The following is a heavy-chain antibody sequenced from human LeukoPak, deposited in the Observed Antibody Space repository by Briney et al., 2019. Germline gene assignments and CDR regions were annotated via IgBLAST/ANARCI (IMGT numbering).Heavy chain of an antibody. V-gene: IGHV4-59*01. Sequence: SETLSLTCTVSGGPIRSYYWTSIRQPPGKGLEWIGHIYYTGRTTYNPSLKSRVTISVDTSKNQFSLKLTSVTAADTAVYYCARGPAAGIDTGHYDYWGQGTLVTVSS. J-gene: IGHJ4*02. CDR2: IYYTGRT. CDR3: ARGPAAGIDTGHYDY. D-gene: IGHD6-13*01. CDR1: GGPIRSYY.